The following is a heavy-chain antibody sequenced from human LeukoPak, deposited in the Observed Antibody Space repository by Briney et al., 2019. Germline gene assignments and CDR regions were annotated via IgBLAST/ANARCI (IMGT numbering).Heavy chain of an antibody. V-gene: IGHV3-15*01. CDR1: GFTFSNAW. J-gene: IGHJ4*02. Sequence: GGSLRLSCAASGFTFSNAWMSWVRQAPGKGLEWVGRLRSKTDGGTTDYAAPVKGRFTISRDDSKNTLFLQMNSLKTEDTAVYYCTTANYFGSGTYRSYFDYWGQGTLVTVSS. D-gene: IGHD3-10*01. CDR3: TTANYFGSGTYRSYFDY. CDR2: LRSKTDGGTT.